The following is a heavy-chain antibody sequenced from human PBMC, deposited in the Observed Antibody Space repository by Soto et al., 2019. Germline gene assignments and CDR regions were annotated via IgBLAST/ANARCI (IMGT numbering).Heavy chain of an antibody. V-gene: IGHV3-33*01. CDR2: IWYDGSNK. Sequence: GGSLRLSCAASGFTFSSYGMHWVRQAPGKGLEWVAVIWYDGSNKYYADSVKGRFTISRDNSKNTLYLQMNSLRAEGTAVYYCARDNPPAAFDIWGQGTMVTVSS. J-gene: IGHJ3*02. CDR1: GFTFSSYG. CDR3: ARDNPPAAFDI.